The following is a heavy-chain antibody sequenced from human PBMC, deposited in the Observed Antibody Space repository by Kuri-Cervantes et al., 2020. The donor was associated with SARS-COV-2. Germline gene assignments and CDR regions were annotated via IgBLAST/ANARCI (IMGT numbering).Heavy chain of an antibody. Sequence: GGSRRLSCAPSGFTFSSYGMHWVRQDPGKGLEWVAVIWYDGSNKYYADSVKGRLTISRDNSKNTLYLQMNSLRAEDTAVYYCARGFRAGPGEYYDLWGRGTLVTVSS. CDR1: GFTFSSYG. CDR3: ARGFRAGPGEYYDL. D-gene: IGHD3-10*01. V-gene: IGHV3-33*01. CDR2: IWYDGSNK. J-gene: IGHJ2*01.